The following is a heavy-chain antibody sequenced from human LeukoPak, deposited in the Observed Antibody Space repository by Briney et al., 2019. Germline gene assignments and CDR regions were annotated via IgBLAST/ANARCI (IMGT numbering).Heavy chain of an antibody. CDR2: INHSGST. CDR1: GGSFSGYY. D-gene: IGHD6-19*01. J-gene: IGHJ4*02. Sequence: SETLSLTCAVYGGSFSGYYWSWIRLPPGKGLEWIGEINHSGSTNYNPSLKSRVTVSVDTSKNQFSLKLSSVTAADTAVYYCARPGQWLVRGFDYWGQGTLVTVSS. V-gene: IGHV4-34*01. CDR3: ARPGQWLVRGFDY.